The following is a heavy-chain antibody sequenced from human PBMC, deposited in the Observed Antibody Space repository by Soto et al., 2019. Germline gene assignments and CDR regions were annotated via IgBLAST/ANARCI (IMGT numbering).Heavy chain of an antibody. CDR2: IIPIVGTA. Sequence: QVQLVQSGAEVKKPGSSVKVSCKASGGTFSSYAISWVRQAPGQGLEWMGGIIPIVGTANYAQKFQGRVTITADESTSTAYMELSSLSSEDTAVSYCARVPSGYYYDSSGYPGAFDIWGQGTMVTVSS. V-gene: IGHV1-69*01. J-gene: IGHJ3*02. D-gene: IGHD3-22*01. CDR1: GGTFSSYA. CDR3: ARVPSGYYYDSSGYPGAFDI.